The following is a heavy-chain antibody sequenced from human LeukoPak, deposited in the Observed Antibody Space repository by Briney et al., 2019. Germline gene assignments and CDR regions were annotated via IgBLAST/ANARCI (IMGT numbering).Heavy chain of an antibody. V-gene: IGHV3-33*01. Sequence: PGGSLRLSCAASGFTFSNYGMHWVRQAPGKGLEWVAVIWSDGSNKYYADSVRGRFTISRDNSKNTLYLQMNSLRAGDTAVYYCARVTMVAAASYNWFVPWGQGTLVTVSS. CDR1: GFTFSNYG. D-gene: IGHD2-15*01. CDR2: IWSDGSNK. J-gene: IGHJ5*02. CDR3: ARVTMVAAASYNWFVP.